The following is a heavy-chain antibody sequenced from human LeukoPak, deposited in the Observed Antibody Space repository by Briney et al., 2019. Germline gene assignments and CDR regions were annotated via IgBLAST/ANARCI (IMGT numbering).Heavy chain of an antibody. CDR3: AKDRGYVATAMVSRSYFDY. CDR2: IRGSGSST. J-gene: IGHJ4*02. Sequence: GGSLRLSCAGSGVTFSSYGMSWVRQAPGKGLEWVAAIRGSGSSTYYADSVKGRFTISRDNSKNTLYLQMNSLRAEDTALYYCAKDRGYVATAMVSRSYFDYWGQGTLVTVSS. V-gene: IGHV3-23*01. CDR1: GVTFSSYG. D-gene: IGHD5-18*01.